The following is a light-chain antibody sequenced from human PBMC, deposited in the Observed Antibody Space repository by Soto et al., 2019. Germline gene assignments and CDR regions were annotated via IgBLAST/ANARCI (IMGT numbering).Light chain of an antibody. Sequence: IVLTQSPATLSLSPGERATLSCRASQYVKSYLAWYQQKPGQAPRLLIYDASMRATGIPDRFSGSGSGTDFTLTISSLEPEDFAVYYCQQRSNWPALTFGGGTKGEI. CDR2: DAS. CDR1: QYVKSY. CDR3: QQRSNWPALT. V-gene: IGKV3-11*01. J-gene: IGKJ4*02.